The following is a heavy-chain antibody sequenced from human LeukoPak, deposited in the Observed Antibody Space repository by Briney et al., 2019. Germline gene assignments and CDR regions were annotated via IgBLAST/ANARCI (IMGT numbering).Heavy chain of an antibody. CDR3: ARHWSHSVAQFGRSYWFDP. CDR2: MDTSGHT. V-gene: IGHV4-4*07. CDR1: GGSINGYY. Sequence: PSETLSLTCIVSGGSINGYYWSWIRQPAGKGLEWIGHMDTSGHTNYNSSLMSRVTMSVDTSKNQFSLRLTSVTAADTAVYYCARHWSHSVAQFGRSYWFDPWGQGTLVTVSS. J-gene: IGHJ5*02. D-gene: IGHD2-15*01.